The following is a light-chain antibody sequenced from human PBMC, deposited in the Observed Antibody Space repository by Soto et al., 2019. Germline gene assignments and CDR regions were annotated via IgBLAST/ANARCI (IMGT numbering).Light chain of an antibody. CDR2: DAS. CDR1: QSVSSNY. CDR3: QQYGSSRT. Sequence: EIVMTQPPATLSVSPGETATLSCRASQSVSSNYLAWYQQKPGLAPRLLIYDASNRATGIPARFSGSGSGTDFTLTISRLEPEDFAVYYCQQYGSSRTFGQGTKVDIK. J-gene: IGKJ1*01. V-gene: IGKV3D-20*01.